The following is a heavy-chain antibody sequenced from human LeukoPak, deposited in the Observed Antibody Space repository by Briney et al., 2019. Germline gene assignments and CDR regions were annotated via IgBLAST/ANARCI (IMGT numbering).Heavy chain of an antibody. CDR3: ARTKFYFDSGDSSFFDP. Sequence: KSSETLSLTCTVPYESITTSGHHWGWIRRPPGKGLEWIASIDSHGNIHSNPSLNSRDSISVDTSNNQFSLKLNSVTAADTAVYYCARTKFYFDSGDSSFFDPWGQGILVTVSS. J-gene: IGHJ5*02. CDR1: YESITTSGHH. V-gene: IGHV4-39*01. D-gene: IGHD2/OR15-2a*01. CDR2: IDSHGNI.